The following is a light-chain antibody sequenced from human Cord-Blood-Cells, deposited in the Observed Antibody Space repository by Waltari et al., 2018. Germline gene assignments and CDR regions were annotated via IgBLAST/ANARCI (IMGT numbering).Light chain of an antibody. J-gene: IGLJ3*02. CDR1: SSDVGSYNL. V-gene: IGLV2-23*01. Sequence: QSALPQPASVSGSPGQSSTISCTGTSSDVGSYNLVSWYQQHPGKAPKLMIYEGSKRPSGVFNRFAGCKSGNTASLTISGLQAEDEADYYCCSYAGSRVFGGGTKLTVL. CDR3: CSYAGSRV. CDR2: EGS.